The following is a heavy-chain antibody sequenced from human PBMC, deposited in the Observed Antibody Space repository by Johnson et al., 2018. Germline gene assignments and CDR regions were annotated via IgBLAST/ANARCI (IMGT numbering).Heavy chain of an antibody. CDR1: GFTFSSYG. J-gene: IGHJ6*03. V-gene: IGHV3-30*03. CDR3: ARGGDYYYYYYMDG. CDR2: ISYDGSNK. Sequence: QVQLVQSGGGLVKPGGSLRLSCAASGFTFSSYGMHWVRQAPGKGLEWVAVISYDGSNKYYADSVKGRFTISKDNSKNSLYLQMNSLRAEDTAVYYCARGGDYYYYYYMDGWGKGTTVTVSS.